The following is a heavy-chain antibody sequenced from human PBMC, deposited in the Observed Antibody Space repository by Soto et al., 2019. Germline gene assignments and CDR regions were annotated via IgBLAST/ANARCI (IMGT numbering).Heavy chain of an antibody. CDR1: GGSISSSSYY. CDR3: ARHGVKQQLVRPPWFDP. V-gene: IGHV4-39*01. Sequence: SETLSLTCTVSGGSISSSSYYWGWIRQPPGKGLEWIGSIYYSGSTYYNPSLKSRVTISVDTSKNQFSLKLSSVTAADTAVYYCARHGVKQQLVRPPWFDPWGQGTLVTVSS. J-gene: IGHJ5*02. CDR2: IYYSGST. D-gene: IGHD6-13*01.